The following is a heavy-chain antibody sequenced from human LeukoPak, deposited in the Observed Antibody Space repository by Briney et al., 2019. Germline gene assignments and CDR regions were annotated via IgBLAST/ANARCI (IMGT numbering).Heavy chain of an antibody. CDR3: AKDLTVTTRGTYAFDI. D-gene: IGHD4-17*01. CDR1: GFSFSTYA. CDR2: ISGSAART. V-gene: IGHV3-23*01. J-gene: IGHJ3*02. Sequence: GGSLRLSCAASGFSFSTYAMSWVRQAPGKGLEWVSGISGSAARTYHVESVKAGFTISRDNSKESIYMQFHRMKAENTADNSCAKDLTVTTRGTYAFDIWSPGTMVTVSS.